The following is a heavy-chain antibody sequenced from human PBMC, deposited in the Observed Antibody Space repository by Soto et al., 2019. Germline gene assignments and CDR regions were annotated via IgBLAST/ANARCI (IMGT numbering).Heavy chain of an antibody. CDR2: IYWDDDK. D-gene: IGHD3-3*01. CDR1: GFSLTTSGVG. V-gene: IGHV2-5*02. Sequence: QITLNESGPTQVKPRQTLTLTCTFSGFSLTTSGVGVGWIRQSPGKAPEWLALIYWDDDKRYSPSRKSRLTITKDTSKNPVVMTMADMDPADTATYYGAHSFLRTVFGLVTATAIYFDFWGQGTTVAVSS. J-gene: IGHJ4*02. CDR3: AHSFLRTVFGLVTATAIYFDF.